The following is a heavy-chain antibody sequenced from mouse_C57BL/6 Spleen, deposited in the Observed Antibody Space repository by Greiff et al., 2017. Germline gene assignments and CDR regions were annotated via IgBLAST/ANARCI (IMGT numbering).Heavy chain of an antibody. D-gene: IGHD3-2*02. Sequence: QVQLQQSGPELVKPGASVKISCKASGYAFSSSWMNWVKQRPGKGLEWIGRIYPGDGDTNYNWKFKGKATLTADKSSSTAYMQLSSLTSEDSAVYFCARWGSGYDAMDYWGQGTSVTVSS. CDR1: GYAFSSSW. V-gene: IGHV1-82*01. CDR2: IYPGDGDT. CDR3: ARWGSGYDAMDY. J-gene: IGHJ4*01.